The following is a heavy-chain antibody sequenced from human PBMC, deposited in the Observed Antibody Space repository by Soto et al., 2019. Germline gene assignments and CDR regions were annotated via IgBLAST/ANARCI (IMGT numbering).Heavy chain of an antibody. D-gene: IGHD3-22*01. V-gene: IGHV3-11*01. CDR2: ISSSGSTI. J-gene: IGHJ4*02. Sequence: GSLRRSCAASGFTFSDYYMSWIRQAPGKGLEWVSYISSSGSTIYYADSVKGRFTISRDNAKSSLYLQMNSLRAEDTAVYYCARGLGYYDSSGYYYAHWGQGTLVTVSS. CDR1: GFTFSDYY. CDR3: ARGLGYYDSSGYYYAH.